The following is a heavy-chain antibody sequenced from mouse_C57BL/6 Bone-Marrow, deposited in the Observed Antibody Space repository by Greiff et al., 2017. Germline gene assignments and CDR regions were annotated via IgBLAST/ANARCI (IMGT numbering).Heavy chain of an antibody. V-gene: IGHV1-81*01. Sequence: QVQLQQSGAELARPGASVKLSCKASGYTFTSYGISWVKLRTGQGLEWIGEIYPRSGNTYYNEKFKGKATLTADKSSSTAYMELRSLTSEDSAVYFCARSKYYGSSYWFAYWGQGTLVTVSA. CDR3: ARSKYYGSSYWFAY. J-gene: IGHJ3*01. CDR2: IYPRSGNT. D-gene: IGHD1-1*01. CDR1: GYTFTSYG.